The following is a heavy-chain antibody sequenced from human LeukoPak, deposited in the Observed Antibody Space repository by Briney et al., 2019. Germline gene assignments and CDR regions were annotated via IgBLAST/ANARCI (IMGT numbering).Heavy chain of an antibody. D-gene: IGHD3-3*01. CDR1: GFTFSSYD. CDR3: AKENDFVY. Sequence: AGGSLRLSCAASGFTFSSYDMHWVRQAPGKGLEWVAVISYDGTNKYYADSVKGRFTTSRDNSKSTLYLQMNSLRAEDTAVYYCAKENDFVYWGQGTLVTVSS. CDR2: ISYDGTNK. J-gene: IGHJ4*02. V-gene: IGHV3-30*18.